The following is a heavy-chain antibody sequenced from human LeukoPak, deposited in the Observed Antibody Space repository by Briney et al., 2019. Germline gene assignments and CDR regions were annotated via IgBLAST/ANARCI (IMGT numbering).Heavy chain of an antibody. CDR1: GGSISSYY. CDR2: MYTSGST. CDR3: ARDPITMVRGLQLGFDP. V-gene: IGHV4-4*07. Sequence: SETLSLTCTVSGGSISSYYWSWIRQPAGKGLEWIGRMYTSGSTNYNPSLKSRVTISLDTSKNQFSLNLTSVTAADTAVYYCARDPITMVRGLQLGFDPWGQGTQVTVSS. D-gene: IGHD3-10*01. J-gene: IGHJ5*02.